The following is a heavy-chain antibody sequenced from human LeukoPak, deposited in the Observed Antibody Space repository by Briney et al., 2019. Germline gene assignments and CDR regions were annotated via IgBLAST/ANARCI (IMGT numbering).Heavy chain of an antibody. D-gene: IGHD6-19*01. CDR1: GYTFTNYG. CDR2: ISAHNGNT. J-gene: IGHJ6*03. V-gene: IGHV1-18*01. Sequence: ASVKVSCKASGYTFTNYGISWVRQAPGQGLEWMGWISAHNGNTNYAQKLQGRVTMTTDTSTSTAYMELRSLRSEDTAVYYCARGRIAVAGTSGYYYYYMDVWGKGTTVAISS. CDR3: ARGRIAVAGTSGYYYYYMDV.